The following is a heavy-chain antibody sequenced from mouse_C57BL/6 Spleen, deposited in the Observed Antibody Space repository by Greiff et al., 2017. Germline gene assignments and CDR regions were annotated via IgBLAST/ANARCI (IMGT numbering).Heavy chain of an antibody. Sequence: DVKVEESGPGLVEPSQSLSLTCSVTGYSITSGYYWNWIRQFPGNKLEWMGYISYDGSNNYNPSLKNRISITRDTSMNQFFLKLNSVTTEDTATYYCARDYYGSSFAMDYWGQGTSVTVSS. CDR2: ISYDGSN. CDR1: GYSITSGYY. J-gene: IGHJ4*01. D-gene: IGHD1-1*01. CDR3: ARDYYGSSFAMDY. V-gene: IGHV3-6*01.